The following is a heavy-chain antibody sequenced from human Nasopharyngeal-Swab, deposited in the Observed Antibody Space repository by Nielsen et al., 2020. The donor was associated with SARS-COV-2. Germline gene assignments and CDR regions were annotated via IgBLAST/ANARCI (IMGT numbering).Heavy chain of an antibody. Sequence: WIRQPPGKGLEWIGYIYYSGSTNYNPSLKSRVTISVDTSKNQFSLKLSSVTAADTAVYYCASTDCSGGSCYSHYYYMDVWGKGTTVTVSS. V-gene: IGHV4-59*01. CDR2: IYYSGST. D-gene: IGHD2-15*01. CDR3: ASTDCSGGSCYSHYYYMDV. J-gene: IGHJ6*03.